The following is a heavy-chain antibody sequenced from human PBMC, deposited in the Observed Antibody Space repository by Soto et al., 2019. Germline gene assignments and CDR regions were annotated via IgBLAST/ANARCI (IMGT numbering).Heavy chain of an antibody. Sequence: QLQLQESGSGLVKPSQTLSLTCAVSGGSISSGGYSWSWIRQPPGKGLEWIGYIYHSGSTYYNPSLKSRVTISVDRSKNQFSLKLSSVTAADTAVYYCARAQGYCISTSCYVYDFDYWGQGTLVTVSS. CDR2: IYHSGST. CDR3: ARAQGYCISTSCYVYDFDY. J-gene: IGHJ4*02. CDR1: GGSISSGGYS. D-gene: IGHD2-2*01. V-gene: IGHV4-30-2*01.